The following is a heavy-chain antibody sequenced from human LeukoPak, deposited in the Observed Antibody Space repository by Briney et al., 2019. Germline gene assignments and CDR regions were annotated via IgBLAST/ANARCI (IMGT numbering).Heavy chain of an antibody. CDR2: IFYTGNT. J-gene: IGHJ5*02. D-gene: IGHD3-22*01. CDR3: ARGLVVGAGRLDP. V-gene: IGHV4-61*10. Sequence: SETLSLTCTVSGGSISSGSYYWSWIRQPAGKGLEWIGYIFYTGNTNYSPSLKSRLTISVDTSKNQFSLNLSSVTTADTGVYFCARGLVVGAGRLDPWGQGTLAIVSS. CDR1: GGSISSGSYY.